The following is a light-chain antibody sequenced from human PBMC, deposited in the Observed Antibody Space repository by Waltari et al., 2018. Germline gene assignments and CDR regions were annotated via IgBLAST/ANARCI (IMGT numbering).Light chain of an antibody. J-gene: IGLJ2*01. CDR1: HSKVGATS. V-gene: IGLV1-47*01. CDR2: GNN. CDR3: ATWDDRLTAV. Sequence: QSILTQPPSASGTPGRTVTLSCSGRHSKVGATSVAWYPQLPGTAPKLLIFGNNQRPSGVPDRFSGSKSGTSASLAIRGLRSEDEADYYCATWDDRLTAVFGGGTKLTVL.